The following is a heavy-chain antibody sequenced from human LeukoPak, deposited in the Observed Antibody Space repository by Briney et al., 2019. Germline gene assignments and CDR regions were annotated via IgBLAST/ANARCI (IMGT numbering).Heavy chain of an antibody. Sequence: GGSLRLSCAASGFTFSSYAMHWVRQAPGKGLEWVAVISYDGSNKYYADSVEGRFTISRDNSKNTLYLQMNSLRAEDTAVYYCARDGGGTRISNWFDPWGQGTLVTVSS. J-gene: IGHJ5*02. CDR1: GFTFSSYA. D-gene: IGHD3-16*01. CDR3: ARDGGGTRISNWFDP. V-gene: IGHV3-30-3*01. CDR2: ISYDGSNK.